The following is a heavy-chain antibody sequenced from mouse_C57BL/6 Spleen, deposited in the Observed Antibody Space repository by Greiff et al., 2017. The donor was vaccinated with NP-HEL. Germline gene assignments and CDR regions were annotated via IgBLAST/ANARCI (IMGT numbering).Heavy chain of an antibody. D-gene: IGHD1-1*02. V-gene: IGHV1-81*01. Sequence: QVQLQQSGAELARPGASVKLSCKASGYTFTSYGISWVKQRTGQGLEWIGEIYPRSGNTSYNEKFKGKATLTADKSSSTAYMELRSLTSEDSAVYFCAIWDYFDYWGQGTTLTVSS. CDR2: IYPRSGNT. CDR3: AIWDYFDY. J-gene: IGHJ2*01. CDR1: GYTFTSYG.